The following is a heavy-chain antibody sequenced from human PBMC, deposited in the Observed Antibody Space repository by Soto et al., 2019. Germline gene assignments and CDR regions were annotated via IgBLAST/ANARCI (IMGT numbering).Heavy chain of an antibody. CDR2: IYYSGRT. CDR1: GGSISSGGYY. J-gene: IGHJ4*02. CDR3: ARDFANYYANSGYFYFDY. D-gene: IGHD3-22*01. V-gene: IGHV4-31*03. Sequence: QVQLQESGPGLVKPSQTLSLTCNVSGGSISSGGYYWSWIRQHPGKGLEWIGQIYYSGRTYYNPSLKSRVTISVDTSKNQFSLKLSSVTAADTAVYYCARDFANYYANSGYFYFDYWGQGTLVTVSS.